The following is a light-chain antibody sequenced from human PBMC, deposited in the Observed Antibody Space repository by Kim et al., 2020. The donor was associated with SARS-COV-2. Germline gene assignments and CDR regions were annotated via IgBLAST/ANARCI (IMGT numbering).Light chain of an antibody. CDR2: VNSDGSH. CDR3: QTWGTGGV. J-gene: IGLJ3*02. CDR1: SGHSSYA. V-gene: IGLV4-69*01. Sequence: QLVLTQSPSASASLGASVKLTCTLSSGHSSYAIAWHQQQPEKGPRYLMKVNSDGSHDKGDGIPDRFSASSSGAERYLTISSLQSEDEADYYCQTWGTGGVFGGGTQLTVL.